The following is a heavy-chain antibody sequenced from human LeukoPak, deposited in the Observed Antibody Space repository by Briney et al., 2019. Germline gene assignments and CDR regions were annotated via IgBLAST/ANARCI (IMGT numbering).Heavy chain of an antibody. J-gene: IGHJ1*01. D-gene: IGHD6-19*01. CDR1: GYSISSGYY. Sequence: SETLSLTCTVSGYSISSGYYWGWIRQPAGKGLEWIGRIYTSGSTNYNPSLKSRVTISVDTSKNQFSLKLSSVTAADTAVYYCARGGSSSGWSGYFQHWGQGTLVTVSS. CDR2: IYTSGST. CDR3: ARGGSSSGWSGYFQH. V-gene: IGHV4-61*02.